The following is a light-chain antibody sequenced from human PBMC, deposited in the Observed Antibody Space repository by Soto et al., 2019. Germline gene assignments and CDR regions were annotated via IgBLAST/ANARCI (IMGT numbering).Light chain of an antibody. CDR2: GNS. CDR1: SSNIGAGYD. CDR3: QSYDSSLSGWV. Sequence: QLVLTQPPSVSGAPGQRVTISCTGSSSNIGAGYDVHWYQQLPGTAPKLLIYGNSNRPSGVPDRFSGSKSGTSASLAITGLRAEDGADYYCQSYDSSLSGWVFGGGTKLTVL. J-gene: IGLJ3*02. V-gene: IGLV1-40*01.